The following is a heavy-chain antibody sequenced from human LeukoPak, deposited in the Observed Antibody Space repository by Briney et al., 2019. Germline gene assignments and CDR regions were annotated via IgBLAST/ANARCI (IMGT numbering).Heavy chain of an antibody. Sequence: PGGSLRLSCAASGFTFSSYWMHWVRQAPGKGLVWVSRINSDGSSTSYADSVKGRFTISRDNAENTLYLQMNSLRAEDTAVYYCARVGTDYYDSSGSFDYWGQGTLVTVSS. CDR2: INSDGSST. CDR1: GFTFSSYW. V-gene: IGHV3-74*01. CDR3: ARVGTDYYDSSGSFDY. J-gene: IGHJ4*02. D-gene: IGHD3-22*01.